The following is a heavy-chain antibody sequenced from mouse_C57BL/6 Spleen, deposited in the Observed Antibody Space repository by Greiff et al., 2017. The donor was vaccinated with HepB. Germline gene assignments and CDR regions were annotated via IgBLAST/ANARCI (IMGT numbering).Heavy chain of an antibody. Sequence: QVQLQQSGAELVKPGASVKLSCKASGYTFTSYWMQWVKQRPGQGLEWIGEIDPSDSYTNYNQKFKGKATLTVDTSSSTAYMQLSSLTSEDSAVYYCARLALYYFDYWGQGTTLTVSS. CDR2: IDPSDSYT. J-gene: IGHJ2*01. CDR1: GYTFTSYW. V-gene: IGHV1-50*01. CDR3: ARLALYYFDY.